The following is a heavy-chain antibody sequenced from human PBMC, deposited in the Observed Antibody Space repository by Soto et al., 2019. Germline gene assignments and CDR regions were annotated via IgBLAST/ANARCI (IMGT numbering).Heavy chain of an antibody. Sequence: SQPLSLTCAISGDSVSSNSAAWNWIRQSPSRGLEWLGRTYYRSKWYNDYAVSVKSRITINPDTSKSQFSLQLNSVTPEDTAVYYCARDRHDFWSGYREDDAFDIWGQGTMVTVS. D-gene: IGHD3-3*01. CDR2: TYYRSKWYN. CDR1: GDSVSSNSAA. V-gene: IGHV6-1*01. CDR3: ARDRHDFWSGYREDDAFDI. J-gene: IGHJ3*02.